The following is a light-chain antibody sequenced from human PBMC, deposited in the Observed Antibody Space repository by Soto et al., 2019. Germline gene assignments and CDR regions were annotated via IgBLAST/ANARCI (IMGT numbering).Light chain of an antibody. CDR1: HDIRKY. V-gene: IGKV1-33*01. CDR2: DAS. CDR3: QQYVNGRIT. J-gene: IGKJ5*01. Sequence: DIQLTQSPSSLSATVGDRVSITCQASHDIRKYLNWYQLKPGKAPNLLIYDASNLEPGVPSRFSARGFGTDFTLTISSLQPEDFATYYCQQYVNGRITFGQGTRLEIK.